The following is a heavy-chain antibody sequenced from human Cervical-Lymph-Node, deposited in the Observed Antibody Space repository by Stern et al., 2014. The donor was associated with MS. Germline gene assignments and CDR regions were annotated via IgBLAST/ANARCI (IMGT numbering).Heavy chain of an antibody. CDR3: ARLEVPTSPGFHYYYYAMDV. CDR2: LDWDDDK. CDR1: GFSLNTPGMC. J-gene: IGHJ6*02. V-gene: IGHV2-70*15. Sequence: QITLQESGPALVRPTQTLTLTCTFSGFSLNTPGMCVTWIRQPPGKALEWLARLDWDDDKYYSTSLKTRLTVSKDTSKNQVVLRMTNMDPVDTATYYCARLEVPTSPGFHYYYYAMDVWGQGTMVTVSS. D-gene: IGHD2-2*01.